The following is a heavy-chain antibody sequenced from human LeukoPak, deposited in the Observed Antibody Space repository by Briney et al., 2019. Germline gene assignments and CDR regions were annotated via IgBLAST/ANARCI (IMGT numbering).Heavy chain of an antibody. CDR3: ARGPSITMVRGGQWYYYMDV. V-gene: IGHV1-46*01. Sequence: ASVQVSCHASGYTFPSYYMHWVRPAPGQGLEWMGIINPSGGSTSYAQKFQGRVTMTRDMSTSTVYMELSSLRSEDTAVYYCARGPSITMVRGGQWYYYMDVWGKGTTVTISS. J-gene: IGHJ6*03. CDR2: INPSGGST. CDR1: GYTFPSYY. D-gene: IGHD3-10*01.